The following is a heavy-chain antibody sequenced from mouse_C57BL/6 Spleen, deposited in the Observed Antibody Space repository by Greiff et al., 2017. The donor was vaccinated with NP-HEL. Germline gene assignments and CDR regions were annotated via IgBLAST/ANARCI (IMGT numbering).Heavy chain of an antibody. D-gene: IGHD1-1*01. CDR1: GYTFTSYW. CDR3: ARWGTVVAIDD. J-gene: IGHJ2*01. CDR2: IHPNSGST. Sequence: QVQLKQPGAELVKPGASVKLSCKASGYTFTSYWMHWVKQRPGQGLEWIGMIHPNSGSTNYNEKFKSKATLTVDKSSSTAYMQLSSLTSEDSAVYYCARWGTVVAIDDWGQGTTRTVSS. V-gene: IGHV1-64*01.